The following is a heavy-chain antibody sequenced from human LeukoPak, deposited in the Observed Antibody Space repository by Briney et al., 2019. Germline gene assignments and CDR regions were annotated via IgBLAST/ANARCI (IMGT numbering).Heavy chain of an antibody. CDR3: ARHHGRGSSSWVKRYYYMDV. J-gene: IGHJ6*03. Sequence: PSQTLSLTCAVYGGSFSGYYWSWIRQPPGKGLEWIGEINHSGSTNYNPSLKSRVTISVDTSKNQFSLKLSSVTAADTAVYYCARHHGRGSSSWVKRYYYMDVWGKGTTVTVSS. CDR1: GGSFSGYY. V-gene: IGHV4-34*01. CDR2: INHSGST. D-gene: IGHD6-13*01.